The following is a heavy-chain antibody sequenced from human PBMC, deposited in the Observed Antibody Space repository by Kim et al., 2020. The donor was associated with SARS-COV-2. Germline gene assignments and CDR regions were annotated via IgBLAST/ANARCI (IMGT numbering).Heavy chain of an antibody. CDR1: GFTFNTYW. Sequence: GGSLRLSCAASGFTFNTYWMSWVRQPPGKGLEWLANIREDGYLQGYVDSVNGRFTISRDNAQRSVFLQMNSLRAEDTAIYYCARDGWGGFIDQWGQGSLVIVSS. D-gene: IGHD3-16*01. V-gene: IGHV3-7*03. J-gene: IGHJ4*02. CDR3: ARDGWGGFIDQ. CDR2: IREDGYLQ.